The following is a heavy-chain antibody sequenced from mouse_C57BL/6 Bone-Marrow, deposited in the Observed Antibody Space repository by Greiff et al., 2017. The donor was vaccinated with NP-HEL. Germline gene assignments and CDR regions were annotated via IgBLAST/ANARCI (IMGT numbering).Heavy chain of an antibody. CDR2: IPPSSGST. Sequence: QVQLQQSGAELVKPGASVKLSCKASGYTFTSYWLPWVQPRPGQGLEWIGMIPPSSGSTNYNEKFKSKATLTVDKSSSTAYMQLSSLTSEDSAVYYCASYSLYWYCDVWGTGTTVTVSS. J-gene: IGHJ1*03. CDR3: ASYSLYWYCDV. V-gene: IGHV1-64*01. CDR1: GYTFTSYW. D-gene: IGHD2-12*01.